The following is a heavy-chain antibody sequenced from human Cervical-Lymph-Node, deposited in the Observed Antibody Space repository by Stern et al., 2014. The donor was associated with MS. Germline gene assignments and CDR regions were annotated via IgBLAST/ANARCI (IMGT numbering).Heavy chain of an antibody. J-gene: IGHJ4*02. CDR2: ISYDGNHK. Sequence: QVQLVESGGAVVQPGRSLRLSCAASGFTFSSYGMHWVRQAPGKELECGTVISYDGNHKYYAASVKGRFTISRDNSKNTLHLQMNSVTPDDTAIYYCARDYEDTSMLFDHWGQGTLVTVAS. CDR1: GFTFSSYG. V-gene: IGHV3-30*03. CDR3: ARDYEDTSMLFDH. D-gene: IGHD2-8*01.